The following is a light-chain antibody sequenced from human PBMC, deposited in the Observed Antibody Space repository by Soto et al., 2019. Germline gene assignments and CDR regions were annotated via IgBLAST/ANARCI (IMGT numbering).Light chain of an antibody. J-gene: IGKJ2*01. CDR3: QQYGSSPPRYT. V-gene: IGKV3-20*01. CDR1: QSVSSNY. CDR2: GAS. Sequence: EIVLTQSPGTLSLSPGERATLSCRASQSVSSNYLAWYQQKPGQAPRLLIYGASSRATGIPDRFSGSGSGTDFTLTISRLEPEDFAVYYCQQYGSSPPRYTFGQWTKLEIK.